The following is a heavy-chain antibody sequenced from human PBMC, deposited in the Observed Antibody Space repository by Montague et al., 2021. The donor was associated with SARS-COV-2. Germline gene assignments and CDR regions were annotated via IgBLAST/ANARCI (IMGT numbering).Heavy chain of an antibody. Sequence: SLRLSCAASGFTFSSYEMNWVRQAPGKGLECVSYISSSGSTIYYADSVKGRFTISRDNAKNSLYLQMNSLRAEDTAVYYCARVLVVTYYGMDVWGQGTTVTVSS. D-gene: IGHD3-22*01. CDR3: ARVLVVTYYGMDV. J-gene: IGHJ6*02. V-gene: IGHV3-48*03. CDR1: GFTFSSYE. CDR2: ISSSGSTI.